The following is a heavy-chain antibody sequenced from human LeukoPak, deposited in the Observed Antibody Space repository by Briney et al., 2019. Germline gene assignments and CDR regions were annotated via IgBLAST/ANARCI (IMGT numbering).Heavy chain of an antibody. Sequence: ASVKVSCKVSGYSFSSHYIHWVRQAPGQGLEWMGIIDPSAGSSSSAQKFQGRVTMTRDTSTTTVCMELSSLRSEDSAMYFCARDVVYCSGGSCYHQYYGMDVWGQGTAVTVSS. V-gene: IGHV1-46*01. J-gene: IGHJ6*02. CDR2: IDPSAGSS. D-gene: IGHD2-15*01. CDR1: GYSFSSHY. CDR3: ARDVVYCSGGSCYHQYYGMDV.